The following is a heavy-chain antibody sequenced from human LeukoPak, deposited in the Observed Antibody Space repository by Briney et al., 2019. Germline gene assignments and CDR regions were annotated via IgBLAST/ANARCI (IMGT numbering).Heavy chain of an antibody. CDR3: AVGFNLDY. Sequence: GGSLRLSCVASGFTFSSYAMHWVRQAPGKGLEYVSAISSNGGSTYYANSVKGRFTISRDNSKNTLYLQMGSLRAEDMAVYYCAVGFNLDYWGQGTLVTVSS. CDR2: ISSNGGST. D-gene: IGHD1-14*01. J-gene: IGHJ4*02. V-gene: IGHV3-64*01. CDR1: GFTFSSYA.